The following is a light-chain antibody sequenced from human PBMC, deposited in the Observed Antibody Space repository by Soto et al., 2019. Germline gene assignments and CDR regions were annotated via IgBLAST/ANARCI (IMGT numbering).Light chain of an antibody. Sequence: QSVLTQPPSVSGAPGQRVTISCTGSSSNIGAGYDVHWYQQLPGTAPKLLIYGNSNRPSGVPDRFSGSKSGTSASLAIIGLQAEDEADYYCQSYDSSLSWVFGTGTKLTVL. CDR2: GNS. J-gene: IGLJ1*01. CDR1: SSNIGAGYD. CDR3: QSYDSSLSWV. V-gene: IGLV1-40*01.